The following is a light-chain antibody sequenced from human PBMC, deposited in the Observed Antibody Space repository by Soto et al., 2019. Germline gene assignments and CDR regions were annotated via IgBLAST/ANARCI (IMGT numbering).Light chain of an antibody. CDR3: SSYTTSNTRQIV. CDR2: DVS. J-gene: IGLJ1*01. Sequence: QSVLTQPASVSGSPGQSITISCTGTSSDVGGYKYVSWYQHHPGKAPTLLIYDVSNRPSGISNRFSGSKSDNTASLTISGLQPKAEADYYCSSYTTSNTRQIVFGTGTKLTVL. CDR1: SSDVGGYKY. V-gene: IGLV2-14*03.